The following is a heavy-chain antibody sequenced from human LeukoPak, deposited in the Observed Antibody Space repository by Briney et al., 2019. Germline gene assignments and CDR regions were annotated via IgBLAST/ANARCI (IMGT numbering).Heavy chain of an antibody. CDR2: ISSRSSNK. CDR3: ARVYSSSWYFDY. V-gene: IGHV3-11*01. D-gene: IGHD6-13*01. Sequence: GGSLRLSCTGSGFTFSAYYMSWIRQAPGKGLMWISYISSRSSNKYYADSVKGRFTISRDNAKNSLYLQMNTLRAEDTALYYCARVYSSSWYFDYWGQGTLVTVSS. CDR1: GFTFSAYY. J-gene: IGHJ4*02.